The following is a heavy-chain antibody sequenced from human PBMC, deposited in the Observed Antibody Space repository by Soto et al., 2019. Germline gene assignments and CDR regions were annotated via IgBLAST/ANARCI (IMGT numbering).Heavy chain of an antibody. D-gene: IGHD3-10*01. J-gene: IGHJ6*02. CDR3: AKRTTFYYGSGSYYSPNYYYYGMDV. CDR2: ISGSGGST. CDR1: GFTFSSYA. Sequence: GGSLRLSCAASGFTFSSYAMSWVRQAPGKGLEWVSAISGSGGSTYYADSVKGRFTISRDNSKNTLYLQMNSLRAEDTDVYYCAKRTTFYYGSGSYYSPNYYYYGMDVWGQGTTVTVSS. V-gene: IGHV3-23*01.